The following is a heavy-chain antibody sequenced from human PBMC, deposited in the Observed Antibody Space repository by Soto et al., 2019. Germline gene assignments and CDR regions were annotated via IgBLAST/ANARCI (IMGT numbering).Heavy chain of an antibody. D-gene: IGHD6-19*01. V-gene: IGHV3-30*18. CDR2: ISYDGSNK. J-gene: IGHJ4*02. Sequence: QVQLVESGGGVVQPGRSLRLSCAASGFTFSSYVMHWVRQAPGKGLEWVAVISYDGSNKYYADSVKGRFTISRDNSKNTLYLQMNSLRAQDTAVYYCAKDRFRIAVAAPFDYWGQGTLVTVSS. CDR1: GFTFSSYV. CDR3: AKDRFRIAVAAPFDY.